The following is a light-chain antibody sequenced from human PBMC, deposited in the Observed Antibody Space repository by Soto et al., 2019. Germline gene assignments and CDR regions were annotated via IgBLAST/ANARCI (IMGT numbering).Light chain of an antibody. CDR3: LQHNSYPWT. J-gene: IGKJ1*01. V-gene: IGKV1-17*01. CDR2: AAS. Sequence: DIQMTQSPSSLPASVGDRVTSTCRASQGIRNDLGWFQQRPGKAPKRLIHAASSLEGGVPSRFSGSESGTEFTLTISSLQPDDFATYYCLQHNSYPWTFGQGTKVDI. CDR1: QGIRND.